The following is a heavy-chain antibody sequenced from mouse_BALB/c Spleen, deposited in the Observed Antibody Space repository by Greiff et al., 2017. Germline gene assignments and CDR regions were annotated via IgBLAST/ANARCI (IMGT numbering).Heavy chain of an antibody. CDR1: GYSITSDYA. CDR2: ISYSGST. Sequence: EVKLQESGPGLVKPSQSLSLTCTVTGYSITSDYAWNWIRQFPGNKLEWMGYISYSGSTSYNPSLKSRISITRDTSKNQFFLQLNSVTTEDTATYYCALYYDYDGAWFAYWGQGTLVTVSA. CDR3: ALYYDYDGAWFAY. J-gene: IGHJ3*01. D-gene: IGHD2-4*01. V-gene: IGHV3-2*02.